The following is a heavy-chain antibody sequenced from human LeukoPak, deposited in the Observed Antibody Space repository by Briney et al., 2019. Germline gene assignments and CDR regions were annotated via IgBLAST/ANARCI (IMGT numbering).Heavy chain of an antibody. CDR2: ISYDGSNK. J-gene: IGHJ5*02. CDR1: GFTFSSYA. Sequence: GGSLRLSCAASGFTFSSYAMHWVRQSPGKGLEWVAVISYDGSNKYYADSVKGRFTISRDNSKNTLYLQMNSLRAEDTAVYYCAKDHIPAATAAATGWFDPWGQGTLVTVSS. D-gene: IGHD6-13*01. CDR3: AKDHIPAATAAATGWFDP. V-gene: IGHV3-30-3*01.